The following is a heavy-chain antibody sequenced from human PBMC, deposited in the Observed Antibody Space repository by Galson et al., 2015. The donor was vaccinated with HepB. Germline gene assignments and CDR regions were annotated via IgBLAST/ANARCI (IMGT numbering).Heavy chain of an antibody. CDR2: IKSNSYGGAT. V-gene: IGHV3-15*01. CDR3: STDRYDSSGYYPPNFDS. J-gene: IGHJ4*02. D-gene: IGHD3-22*01. CDR1: GFTFSNAW. Sequence: SLRLSCAASGFTFSNAWMSWVRQAPGKGLEWVGRIKSNSYGGATDYTAPVKGRFTISRDDSKNMLYLQMNSLKTEDTGVYYCSTDRYDSSGYYPPNFDSWGQGILVTVSS.